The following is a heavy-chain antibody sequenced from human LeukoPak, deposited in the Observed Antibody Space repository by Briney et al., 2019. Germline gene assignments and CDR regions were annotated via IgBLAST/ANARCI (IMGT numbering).Heavy chain of an antibody. V-gene: IGHV4-34*01. D-gene: IGHD4-23*01. CDR2: INHSGST. CDR1: GGSFRGYY. Sequence: SETLSLTCAVYGGSFRGYYWGWIRPPPRKGLEWIGEINHSGSTNYNPSLKSRVTLSVDTSKNQFSLKLSSVTAADTAVYYCARGGNSTYFDYWGQGTLVTVSS. CDR3: ARGGNSTYFDY. J-gene: IGHJ4*02.